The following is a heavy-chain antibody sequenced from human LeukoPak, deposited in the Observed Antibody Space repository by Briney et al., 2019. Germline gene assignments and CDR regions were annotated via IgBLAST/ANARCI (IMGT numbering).Heavy chain of an antibody. CDR1: GYSFINYW. CDR2: IYPGNSDI. V-gene: IGHV5-51*01. Sequence: GESLKISCKGSGYSFINYWIGWVRQMPDKGLEWMGIIYPGNSDIRYRPSFQGQVTISVDKSINTAYLQWTSLKASDTAIYYCTTGRFCSGGSCSSSFDFWGQGTLLTVPS. J-gene: IGHJ4*02. D-gene: IGHD2-15*01. CDR3: TTGRFCSGGSCSSSFDF.